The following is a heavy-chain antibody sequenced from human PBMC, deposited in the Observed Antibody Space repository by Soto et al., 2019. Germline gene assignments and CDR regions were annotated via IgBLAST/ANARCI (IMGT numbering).Heavy chain of an antibody. CDR1: GASISSYY. CDR3: ARTYDDSGPHSGGYGFDI. CDR2: IYYSGST. D-gene: IGHD3-22*01. V-gene: IGHV4-59*01. Sequence: QVQLQESGPGLVKPSETLSLTCSVSGASISSYYWSWIRQPPGKGLEWLAYIYYSGSTSYNPSLKGRFSMFLDTSMHQFSLKLSSVTAADTAVYYCARTYDDSGPHSGGYGFDIWGQGTMVTVSS. J-gene: IGHJ3*02.